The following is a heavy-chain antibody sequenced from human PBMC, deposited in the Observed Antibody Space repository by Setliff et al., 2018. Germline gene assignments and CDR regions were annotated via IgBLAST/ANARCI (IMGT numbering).Heavy chain of an antibody. D-gene: IGHD2-2*01. CDR3: ARGRMRGSCSGPSCTYDPFDI. CDR2: INHYGST. V-gene: IGHV4-34*01. CDR1: DGSFSDYY. Sequence: LSLTCAVYDGSFSDYYWSWIRQPPGKGLEWIGEINHYGSTKYKSSLKSRVTISVDTSKNQFSLKLNSVTAADTAVYYCARGRMRGSCSGPSCTYDPFDIWGQGTPVTVSS. J-gene: IGHJ3*02.